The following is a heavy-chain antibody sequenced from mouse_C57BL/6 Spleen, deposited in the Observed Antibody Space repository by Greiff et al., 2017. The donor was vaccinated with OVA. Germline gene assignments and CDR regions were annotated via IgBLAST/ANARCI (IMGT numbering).Heavy chain of an antibody. J-gene: IGHJ4*01. D-gene: IGHD3-1*01. Sequence: QVQLQQPGAELVRPGSSVKLSCKASGYTFTSYWMHWVKQRPIQGLEWIGNIDPSDSETNYNQKFKDKATLTVDKSSSTAYMQLSSLTSEDSAVYYCASSGSMDYWGQGTSVTVSS. CDR2: IDPSDSET. CDR3: ASSGSMDY. CDR1: GYTFTSYW. V-gene: IGHV1-52*01.